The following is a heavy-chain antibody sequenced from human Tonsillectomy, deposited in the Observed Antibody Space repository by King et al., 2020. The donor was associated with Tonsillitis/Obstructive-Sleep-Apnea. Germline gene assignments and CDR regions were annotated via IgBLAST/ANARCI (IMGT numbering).Heavy chain of an antibody. CDR1: GFTFSSYA. CDR3: ARGGGGGEWELVLDGACDL. D-gene: IGHD1-26*01. V-gene: IGHV3-30*04. J-gene: IGHJ3*01. Sequence: VQLVESGGGVVQPGRSLRLSCAASGFTFSSYAMHWVRQAPGKGLEWVVVISDDGSNKFYADSVKGRCTISRDNSNNTVYLQMNSLRAEDTAVYYCARGGGGGEWELVLDGACDLGGQGTMLTVSS. CDR2: ISDDGSNK.